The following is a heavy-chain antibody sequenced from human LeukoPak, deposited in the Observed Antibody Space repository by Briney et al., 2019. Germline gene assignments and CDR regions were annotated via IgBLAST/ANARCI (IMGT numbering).Heavy chain of an antibody. CDR3: AREVIISRRDGYNYYY. V-gene: IGHV1-18*01. Sequence: VASVKVSCKASGYTFTSYGISWVRQAPGQGLEWMGWISAYNGNTNYAQKFQGRVTITADKSTSTAYMELSSLRSEDTAVYYCAREVIISRRDGYNYYYWGQGTLVTVSS. CDR1: GYTFTSYG. CDR2: ISAYNGNT. D-gene: IGHD5-24*01. J-gene: IGHJ4*02.